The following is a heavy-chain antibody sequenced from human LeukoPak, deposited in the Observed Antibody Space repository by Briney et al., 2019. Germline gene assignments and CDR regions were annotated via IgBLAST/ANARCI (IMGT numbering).Heavy chain of an antibody. CDR3: AKSLPNYYDSSGYSGFDY. D-gene: IGHD3-22*01. CDR2: ISGSGGST. V-gene: IGHV3-23*01. CDR1: GFTFSSYA. J-gene: IGHJ4*02. Sequence: GGSLRLSCAASGFTFSSYAMSWVRQAPGKGLEWVSAISGSGGSTYYADSVKGRFTISRDNSKNTLYLQMNSLRAEDTAVYYCAKSLPNYYDSSGYSGFDYSGQGTLVTVSS.